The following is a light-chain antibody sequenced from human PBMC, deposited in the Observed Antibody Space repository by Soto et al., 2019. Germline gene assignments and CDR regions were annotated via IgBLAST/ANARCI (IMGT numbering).Light chain of an antibody. V-gene: IGLV2-11*01. CDR3: CSYAGSSTFYV. J-gene: IGLJ1*01. CDR1: SSDVGGYNY. CDR2: AVS. Sequence: QSALTQPRSVSGSPGQSVTISCTGTSSDVGGYNYVSWFQQHPGKAPKLMIYAVSKRPSGVSNRFSGSKSGNTASLTISGLQAEDEADYYCCSYAGSSTFYVFGTGTKVTVL.